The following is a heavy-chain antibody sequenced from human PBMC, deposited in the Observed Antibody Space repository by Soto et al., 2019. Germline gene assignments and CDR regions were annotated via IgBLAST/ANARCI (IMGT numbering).Heavy chain of an antibody. D-gene: IGHD1-1*01. Sequence: GGSLRLSCAASGFTFSSYAMSWVRQAPGKGLEWVSAISGSGGSTYYADSVKGRFTISRDNSKNTLYLQMNSLRAEDTAVYYCARELERYYYYYYMDVWGKGTTVTVSS. CDR2: ISGSGGST. CDR3: ARELERYYYYYYMDV. CDR1: GFTFSSYA. V-gene: IGHV3-23*01. J-gene: IGHJ6*03.